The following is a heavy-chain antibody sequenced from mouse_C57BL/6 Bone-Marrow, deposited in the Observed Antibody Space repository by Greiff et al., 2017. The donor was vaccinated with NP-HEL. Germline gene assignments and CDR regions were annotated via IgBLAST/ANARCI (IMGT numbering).Heavy chain of an antibody. CDR3: ARYYCGSSGFAY. Sequence: VQLQQSVAELVRPGASVKLSCTASGFNIKNTYMHWVKQRPEQGLEWIGRIDPANGNTKYAPKFQGKATITADTSSNTAYLQRSSLTSEATSIYYCARYYCGSSGFAYWGQGTLVTGSA. CDR1: GFNIKNTY. V-gene: IGHV14-3*01. CDR2: IDPANGNT. J-gene: IGHJ3*01. D-gene: IGHD1-1*01.